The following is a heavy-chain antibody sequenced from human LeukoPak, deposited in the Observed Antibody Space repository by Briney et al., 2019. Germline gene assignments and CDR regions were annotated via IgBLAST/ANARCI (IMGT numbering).Heavy chain of an antibody. V-gene: IGHV3-64D*06. CDR1: GYTFSSHA. J-gene: IGHJ4*02. CDR3: VKDAGYSYGHDY. Sequence: GGSLRLSCSASGYTFSSHAMPSVRQAPGKGLEYVSAISSNGGSTYYADSVKGRFTISRDNSKNTLYLQMSSLRAEDTAVYYCVKDAGYSYGHDYWGQGTLVTVSS. CDR2: ISSNGGST. D-gene: IGHD5-18*01.